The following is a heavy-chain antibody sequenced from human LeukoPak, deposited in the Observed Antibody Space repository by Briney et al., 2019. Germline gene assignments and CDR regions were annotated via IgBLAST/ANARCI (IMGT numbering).Heavy chain of an antibody. CDR2: IIPIFGTA. D-gene: IGHD2-15*01. CDR1: GGTFSSYA. Sequence: ASVTVSCMASGGTFSSYAISWVRQAPGQGLDWMGGIIPIFGTANYAQMFQGRVTITADKSTSTAYMELSSLRSEDTAVYYCARDRVCSGGSCYSYFGYWRQGTLVTVSS. J-gene: IGHJ4*02. V-gene: IGHV1-69*06. CDR3: ARDRVCSGGSCYSYFGY.